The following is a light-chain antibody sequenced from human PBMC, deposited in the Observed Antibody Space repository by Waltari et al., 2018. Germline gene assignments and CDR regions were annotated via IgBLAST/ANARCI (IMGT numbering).Light chain of an antibody. J-gene: IGLJ3*02. Sequence: QSALTQPASVSGSPGQSITISCTGTSSDIGSYNFFSWYQHHPGKAPTLILYEVTKRPSGVSHRVSGSKSGNTASLTISGLQAEDDADYYCYSSAMSAFVVFGGGTKLTVL. CDR3: YSSAMSAFVV. CDR1: SSDIGSYNF. V-gene: IGLV2-23*02. CDR2: EVT.